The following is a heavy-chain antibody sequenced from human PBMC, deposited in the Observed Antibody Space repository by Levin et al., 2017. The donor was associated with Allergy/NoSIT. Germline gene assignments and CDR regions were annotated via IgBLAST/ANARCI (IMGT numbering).Heavy chain of an antibody. J-gene: IGHJ4*02. V-gene: IGHV3-23*01. Sequence: GGCLRLSCAASGFTFSSYAMDWVRQAPGKGLEWVSAIRQSGSRIYYADSVKGRFTVSRDNSKNTLYLQMNSLRGEDTAVYYCGREEGASGWYTVDYWGQGTLVTVSS. CDR1: GFTFSSYA. D-gene: IGHD6-19*01. CDR3: GREEGASGWYTVDY. CDR2: IRQSGSRI.